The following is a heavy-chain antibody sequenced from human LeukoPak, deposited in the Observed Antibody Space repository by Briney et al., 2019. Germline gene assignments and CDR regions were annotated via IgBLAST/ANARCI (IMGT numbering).Heavy chain of an antibody. V-gene: IGHV4-59*01. CDR1: GGSISSYC. Sequence: SETLSLTCTVSGGSISSYCWSWIRQPPGKGLEWIGYISYSGSTNFSPSLKSRVTISVDTSKNQFSLKLSSVTAADTAVYYCAREGTAGTNLNWFDPWGQGTLVTVSS. CDR3: AREGTAGTNLNWFDP. CDR2: ISYSGST. D-gene: IGHD1-1*01. J-gene: IGHJ5*02.